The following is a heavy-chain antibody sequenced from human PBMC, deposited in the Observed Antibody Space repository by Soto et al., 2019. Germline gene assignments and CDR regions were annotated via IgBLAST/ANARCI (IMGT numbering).Heavy chain of an antibody. CDR2: IKQDGSEK. CDR1: GFTFSSYW. CDR3: ARDKWFGELKQDYYYGMDV. V-gene: IGHV3-7*03. J-gene: IGHJ6*02. D-gene: IGHD3-10*01. Sequence: EVQLVESGGGLVQPGGSLRLSCAASGFTFSSYWMSWVRQAPGKGLEWVANIKQDGSEKYYVDSVKGRFTISRDNAKNSLYLQMNSLRAEDTAVYYCARDKWFGELKQDYYYGMDVWGQGTTVTVSS.